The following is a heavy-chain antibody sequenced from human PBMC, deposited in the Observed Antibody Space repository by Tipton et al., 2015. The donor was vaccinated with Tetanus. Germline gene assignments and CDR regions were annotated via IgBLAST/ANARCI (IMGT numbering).Heavy chain of an antibody. Sequence: GSLRLSCAASGFTFSSYAMSWVRQAPGKGLEWVSAISGSGGRTYYADSVKGRFTISRDNSKNTLYLQMNSLRADDTAVYYCAKGLREQLLLRGSDPWGQGTLVTVSS. CDR2: ISGSGGRT. CDR1: GFTFSSYA. V-gene: IGHV3-23*01. CDR3: AKGLREQLLLRGSDP. J-gene: IGHJ5*02. D-gene: IGHD6-6*01.